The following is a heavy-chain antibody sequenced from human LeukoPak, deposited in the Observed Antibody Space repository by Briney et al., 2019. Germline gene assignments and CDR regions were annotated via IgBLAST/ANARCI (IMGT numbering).Heavy chain of an antibody. J-gene: IGHJ6*03. CDR3: ARDRQQLVPWYYYYMDV. V-gene: IGHV4-4*07. Sequence: PSGTLSLICTVSGGSISSYYWSWIRQPAGKGLEWIGRIYTSGSTNYNPSLKSRVTMSVDTSKNQFSLKLSSVTAADTAVYYCARDRQQLVPWYYYYMDVWGKGTTVTVSS. CDR2: IYTSGST. CDR1: GGSISSYY. D-gene: IGHD6-13*01.